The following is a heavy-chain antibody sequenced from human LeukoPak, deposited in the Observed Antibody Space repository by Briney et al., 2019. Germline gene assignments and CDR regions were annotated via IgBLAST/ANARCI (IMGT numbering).Heavy chain of an antibody. CDR3: ARDLVTAIPYY. D-gene: IGHD2-21*02. Sequence: ASVKVSCKASGGTFSSYAISWVRQAPGQGLEWMGWISAYNGNTNYAQKLQGRVTMTTDTSTSTAYMELRSLRSDDTAVYYCARDLVTAIPYYWGQGTLVTVSS. CDR1: GGTFSSYA. CDR2: ISAYNGNT. V-gene: IGHV1-18*01. J-gene: IGHJ4*02.